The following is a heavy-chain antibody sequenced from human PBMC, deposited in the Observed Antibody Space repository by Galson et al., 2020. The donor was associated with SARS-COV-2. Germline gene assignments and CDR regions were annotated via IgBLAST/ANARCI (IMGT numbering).Heavy chain of an antibody. Sequence: SETLSLTCAVPGASISSGGYSWNWIRQSPGKGLEWIGFIYNSESTYYNPSLKSRVTISVDTSKNQFSLKLSSVTAADTAVYYCARGAYGSGYVDSNDAFDIWGQGTMVTVSS. CDR2: IYNSEST. D-gene: IGHD5-18*01. CDR3: ARGAYGSGYVDSNDAFDI. V-gene: IGHV4-30-4*07. J-gene: IGHJ3*02. CDR1: GASISSGGYS.